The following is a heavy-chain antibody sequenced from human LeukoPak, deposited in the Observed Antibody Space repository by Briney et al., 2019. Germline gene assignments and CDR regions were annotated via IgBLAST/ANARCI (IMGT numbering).Heavy chain of an antibody. CDR3: ASGGYSYGYVY. J-gene: IGHJ4*02. CDR2: ISSGSSTI. CDR1: GFTFSTYS. V-gene: IGHV3-48*02. Sequence: GGSLTLSCAASGFTFSTYSMIWVRQVPGKGLEWVSYISSGSSTIYYADSVKGRFTISRDNAKTSLYLQVNSLRDEDTAVYYCASGGYSYGYVYWGQGTLVTVSS. D-gene: IGHD5-18*01.